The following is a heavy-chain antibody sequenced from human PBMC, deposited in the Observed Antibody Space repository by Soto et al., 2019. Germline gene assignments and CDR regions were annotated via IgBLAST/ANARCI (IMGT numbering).Heavy chain of an antibody. Sequence: PSETLSLTCTVSGGSISDFYWSWIRQPPGKGLEWIGYIYYSGSTNYNPSLKSRVTISVDTSKNQFSLNLRSMSLADTAVYYCVRAQFYSGSGRYNNLMFDPWGQGTQVTVS. V-gene: IGHV4-59*01. J-gene: IGHJ5*02. CDR2: IYYSGST. CDR1: GGSISDFY. D-gene: IGHD3-10*01. CDR3: VRAQFYSGSGRYNNLMFDP.